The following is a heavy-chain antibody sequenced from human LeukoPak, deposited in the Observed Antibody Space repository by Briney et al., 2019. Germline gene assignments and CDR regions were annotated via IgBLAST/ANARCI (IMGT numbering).Heavy chain of an antibody. V-gene: IGHV3-23*01. Sequence: GGSLRLSCAASGFTFTTYAMSWVRLVPGKGLEWVSAISDSGRGYITYYADSVKGRFTISRDNSKNTLYLQMNTLRVEDTAVYYCTRDLMDYDVSTGLHHYYMDVWGQGTTVTVSS. CDR3: TRDLMDYDVSTGLHHYYMDV. J-gene: IGHJ6*02. CDR1: GFTFTTYA. D-gene: IGHD3-9*01. CDR2: ISDSGRGYIT.